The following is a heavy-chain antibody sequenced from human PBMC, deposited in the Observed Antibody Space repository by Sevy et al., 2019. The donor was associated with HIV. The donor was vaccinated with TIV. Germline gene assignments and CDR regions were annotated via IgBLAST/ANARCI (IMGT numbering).Heavy chain of an antibody. J-gene: IGHJ3*02. CDR3: ARGAPSLRFAFDI. Sequence: SETLSLTCDVSGGSISSEGYSWSWLRLPPGKGLEWIGYIYYGGSTFYNPSLKSRVAITEDRSNNQFSLTLSSVTAADAAVYYCARGAPSLRFAFDIWGQGILVTVSS. CDR2: IYYGGST. D-gene: IGHD4-17*01. CDR1: GGSISSEGYS. V-gene: IGHV4-30-2*01.